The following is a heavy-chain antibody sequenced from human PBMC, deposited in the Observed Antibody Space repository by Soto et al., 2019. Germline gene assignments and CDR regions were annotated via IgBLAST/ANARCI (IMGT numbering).Heavy chain of an antibody. CDR1: GFTFSSYS. Sequence: EVQLVESGGGLVQPGGSLRLSCAASGFTFSSYSMNWVRQAPGKGLEWVSYISSSSSTIYYTDSVKGRFTISRDNAKNSLYLQMNSLRAEDTAVYYCARDVRGSDWYDCDYWGQGTLVTVAS. D-gene: IGHD6-19*01. CDR3: ARDVRGSDWYDCDY. V-gene: IGHV3-48*01. J-gene: IGHJ4*02. CDR2: ISSSSSTI.